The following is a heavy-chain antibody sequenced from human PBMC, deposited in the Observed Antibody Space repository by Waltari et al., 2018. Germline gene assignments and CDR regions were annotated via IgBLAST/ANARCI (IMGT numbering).Heavy chain of an antibody. CDR1: GGTFSSYA. Sequence: QVQLVQSGAEVKKPGSSVKVSCKASGGTFSSYAISWVRQAPGEGLEWMGRITPILVIANYAQKCQGRVTITADKSTSTAYMELSSLRSEDTAVYYCARDPTYCGGDCYLLYYYGMDVWGQGTTVTVSS. D-gene: IGHD2-21*02. CDR3: ARDPTYCGGDCYLLYYYGMDV. J-gene: IGHJ6*02. V-gene: IGHV1-69*04. CDR2: ITPILVIA.